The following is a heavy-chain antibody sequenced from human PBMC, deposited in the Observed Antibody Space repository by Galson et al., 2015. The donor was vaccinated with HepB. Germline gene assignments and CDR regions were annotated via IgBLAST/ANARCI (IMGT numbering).Heavy chain of an antibody. CDR1: GYTFTTYT. CDR2: ISVHNGNT. D-gene: IGHD2-2*01. V-gene: IGHV1-18*01. Sequence: SVKVSCKASGYTFTTYTITWVRQAPGQGLEWMGYISVHNGNTNYAKKFQGRVTLTTDTSTSTAYMELRNLRSDDTAVYYCAREGRRYCSSTSCFATFDYWGRGTLVTVSS. CDR3: AREGRRYCSSTSCFATFDY. J-gene: IGHJ4*02.